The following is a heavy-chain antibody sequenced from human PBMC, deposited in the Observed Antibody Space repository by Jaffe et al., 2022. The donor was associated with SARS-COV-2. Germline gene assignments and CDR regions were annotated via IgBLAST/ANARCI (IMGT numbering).Heavy chain of an antibody. CDR1: GFTFSDYY. D-gene: IGHD2-2*01. CDR3: ARDVIVVVPAAVRTYYYYYGMDV. J-gene: IGHJ6*02. V-gene: IGHV3-11*01. Sequence: QVQLVESGGGLVKPGGSLRLSCAASGFTFSDYYMSWIRQAPGKGLEWVSYISSSGSTIYYADSVKGRFTISRDNAKNSLYLQMNSLRAEDTAVYYCARDVIVVVPAAVRTYYYYYGMDVWGQGTTVTVSS. CDR2: ISSSGSTI.